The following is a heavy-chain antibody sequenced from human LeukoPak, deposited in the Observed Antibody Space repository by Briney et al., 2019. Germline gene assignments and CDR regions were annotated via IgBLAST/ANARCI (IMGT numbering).Heavy chain of an antibody. CDR2: ISGSGGST. Sequence: PGGSLRLSCAASGFSFSNTYMSWVRQAPGKGLEWVSAISGSGGSTYYADSVKGRFTISRDNPKNTLYLQMNSLRAEDTAVYYCAKDFGVVVVHWGQGTLVTVSS. D-gene: IGHD3-22*01. CDR1: GFSFSNTY. CDR3: AKDFGVVVVH. V-gene: IGHV3-23*01. J-gene: IGHJ4*02.